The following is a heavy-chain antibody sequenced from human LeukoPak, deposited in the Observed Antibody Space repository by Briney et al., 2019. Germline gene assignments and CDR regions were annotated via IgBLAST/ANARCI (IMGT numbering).Heavy chain of an antibody. V-gene: IGHV3-48*01. CDR2: ISSSSSTI. D-gene: IGHD3-10*02. CDR1: GFTFSSYS. CDR3: AELGITMIGGV. Sequence: GGSLRLSCAASGFTFSSYSMNWVRQAPGKGLEWVSYISSSSSTIYYADSVKGRFTISRDNAKNSLYLQMNSLRAGDTAVYYCAELGITMIGGVWGKGTTVTISS. J-gene: IGHJ6*04.